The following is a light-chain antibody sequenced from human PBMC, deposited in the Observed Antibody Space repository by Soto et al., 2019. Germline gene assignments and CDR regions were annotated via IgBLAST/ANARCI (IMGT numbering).Light chain of an antibody. CDR1: SSDVGAYNH. CDR3: SSYTSSSGV. V-gene: IGLV2-11*01. Sequence: QSALTQPRSVSGSPGQSVTISCTGTSSDVGAYNHVSWYQQYPGKAPKLTIYDVSKRPSGVPDRFSGSKSGNTASLTISGLQAEDEADYYCSSYTSSSGVFGTGTKLTVL. J-gene: IGLJ1*01. CDR2: DVS.